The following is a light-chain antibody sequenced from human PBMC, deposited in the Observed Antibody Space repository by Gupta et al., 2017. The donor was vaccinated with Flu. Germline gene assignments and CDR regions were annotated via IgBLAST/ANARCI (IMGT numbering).Light chain of an antibody. V-gene: IGKV3-15*01. CDR2: DAS. Sequence: EILMTQSLATLSVSLGERATLSCRASQTVSTDLAWYQQKPGQPPRLLIYDASTRATGVPARFSGSGSETEFTLTINSLQSEDVAIYFCQQYNIWPPLTFGGGTKVEIK. CDR1: QTVSTD. CDR3: QQYNIWPPLT. J-gene: IGKJ4*01.